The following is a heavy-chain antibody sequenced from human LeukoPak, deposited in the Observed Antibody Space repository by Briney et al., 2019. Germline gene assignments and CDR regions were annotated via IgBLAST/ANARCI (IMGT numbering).Heavy chain of an antibody. CDR3: ARDGGYGVFEIGFDY. CDR2: ISSSSSYI. Sequence: PGGSLRLSCAASGFTFSSYSMNWVRQAPGKGLEWVSSISSSSSYIYYADSVKGRFTISRDNAKNSLYLQMNSLRAEDTAVYYCARDGGYGVFEIGFDYWGQGTLVTVSS. D-gene: IGHD3-10*01. V-gene: IGHV3-21*01. CDR1: GFTFSSYS. J-gene: IGHJ4*02.